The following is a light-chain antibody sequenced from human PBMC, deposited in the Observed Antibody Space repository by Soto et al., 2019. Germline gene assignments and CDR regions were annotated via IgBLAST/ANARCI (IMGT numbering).Light chain of an antibody. CDR1: SSDVGAYNY. Sequence: QSLLTQPASVSGSPGQSITISCTGTSSDVGAYNYVSWYQQHPAKVPKLMIYDVSNRPSGVSDRFSGSKSGNTASLTISGLQAEDEADYYCYSYTSSSTYVFGTGTKVTV. V-gene: IGLV2-14*01. CDR2: DVS. J-gene: IGLJ1*01. CDR3: YSYTSSSTYV.